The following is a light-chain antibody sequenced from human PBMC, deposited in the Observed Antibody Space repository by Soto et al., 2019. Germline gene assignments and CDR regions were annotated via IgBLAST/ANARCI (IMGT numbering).Light chain of an antibody. Sequence: DIQMTQSPPSVSASVGDRVTITCRASQDVGKWLAWYQQKPGKAPTLLIHGASSLQSGVPPRYSGSGYGTDFTLTISSLQPEDFATYYCQQANSFPFTFGGGTKV. CDR2: GAS. V-gene: IGKV1-12*02. CDR3: QQANSFPFT. CDR1: QDVGKW. J-gene: IGKJ4*01.